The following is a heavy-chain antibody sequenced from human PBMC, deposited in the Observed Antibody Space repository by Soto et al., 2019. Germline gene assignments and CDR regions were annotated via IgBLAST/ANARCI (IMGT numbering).Heavy chain of an antibody. Sequence: EVQLVESGGGLIQPGGSLSLSCAASGVTVSSDYMSWVHQAPGEGLEWVSVIYRGGSTYYADSVKGRFTISRDNSKNKLYRKMNSLKAEDTAVYYCARGGGAYCGGDCNRPFDHWGRGTLVTVS. CDR3: ARGGGAYCGGDCNRPFDH. CDR1: GVTVSSDY. CDR2: IYRGGST. J-gene: IGHJ4*02. D-gene: IGHD2-21*02. V-gene: IGHV3-53*01.